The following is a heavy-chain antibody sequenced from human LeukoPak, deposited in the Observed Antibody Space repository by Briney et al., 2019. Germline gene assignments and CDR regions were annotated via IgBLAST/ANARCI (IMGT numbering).Heavy chain of an antibody. CDR3: AGIDAD. Sequence: GGSLRLSCAASGFTFSSYNMNWVRQAPGKGLEWVATINLGGTNKYYVDAVKGRFSISRDDATSSLHLQMNSLRVEDTAVYYCAGIDADWGQGTLVTVSS. CDR2: INLGGTNK. CDR1: GFTFSSYN. J-gene: IGHJ4*02. D-gene: IGHD3-9*01. V-gene: IGHV3-7*03.